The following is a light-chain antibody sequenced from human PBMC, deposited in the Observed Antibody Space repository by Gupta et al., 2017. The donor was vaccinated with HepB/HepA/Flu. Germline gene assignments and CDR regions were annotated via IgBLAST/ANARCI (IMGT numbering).Light chain of an antibody. Sequence: EIVLTQSPGTLSLSPGEGATLSCRASQSMRRTYLAWYQQKPGQAPRPLIHDASTRAIGTPDRFTGSGSGTDFTLTISRLEPEDFAVYYCQQYVNSPITFGQGTRLEIK. CDR3: QQYVNSPIT. CDR2: DAS. V-gene: IGKV3-20*01. J-gene: IGKJ5*01. CDR1: QSMRRTY.